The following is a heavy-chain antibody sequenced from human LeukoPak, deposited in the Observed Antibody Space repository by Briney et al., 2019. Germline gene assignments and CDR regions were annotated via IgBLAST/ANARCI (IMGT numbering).Heavy chain of an antibody. CDR1: GGSISSYY. J-gene: IGHJ4*02. Sequence: PSETLSLTCTVSGGSISSYYWSWIRQPPGKGLEWVGYIYYSGSTYYNPSLKSRVTISVDRSKNQFSLKLSSVTAADTAVYYCARDVGGSSSGFDYWGQGTLVTVSP. D-gene: IGHD6-6*01. CDR3: ARDVGGSSSGFDY. CDR2: IYYSGST. V-gene: IGHV4-59*12.